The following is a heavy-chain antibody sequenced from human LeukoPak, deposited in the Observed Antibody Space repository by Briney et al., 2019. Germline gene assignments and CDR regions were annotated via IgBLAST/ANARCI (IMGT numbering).Heavy chain of an antibody. J-gene: IGHJ4*02. CDR1: GFTFSSYG. D-gene: IGHD2/OR15-2a*01. V-gene: IGHV3-30*02. CDR2: IRYDGSNK. CDR3: AKDRLLSSYFDY. Sequence: GGSLRLSCAASGFTFSSYGMHWVRQAPGKGLEWVAFIRYDGSNKCYADSVKGRFTISRDNSKNTLYLQMNSLRAEDTAVYYCAKDRLLSSYFDYWGQGTLVTVSS.